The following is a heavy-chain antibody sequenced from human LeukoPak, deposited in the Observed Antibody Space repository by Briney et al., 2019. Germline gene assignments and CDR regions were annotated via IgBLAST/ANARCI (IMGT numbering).Heavy chain of an antibody. CDR2: ISSSSSYI. V-gene: IGHV3-21*01. J-gene: IGHJ4*02. CDR1: GFTVSSNY. Sequence: GGSLRLSCAASGFTVSSNYMSWVRQAPGKGLEWVSSISSSSSYIYYADSVKGRFTISRDNAKNSLYLQMNSLRAEDTAVYYCARDLSSSSDYWGQGTLVTVSS. CDR3: ARDLSSSSDY. D-gene: IGHD6-13*01.